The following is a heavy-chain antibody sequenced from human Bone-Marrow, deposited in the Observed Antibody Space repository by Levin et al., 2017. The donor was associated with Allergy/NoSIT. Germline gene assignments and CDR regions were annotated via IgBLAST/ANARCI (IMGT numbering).Heavy chain of an antibody. D-gene: IGHD5-24*01. Sequence: ASVKVSCKTSGATFTSYSISWVRQAPGQGLEWMGGIIPIYGTTNYTQKFQGRVTITAVECTNTVYMELSSMTSEDTAHYYVAREHQQYRDVWDYFGNWGRGTLVTVSS. CDR2: IIPIYGTT. CDR1: GATFTSYS. V-gene: IGHV1-69*13. CDR3: AREHQQYRDVWDYFGN. J-gene: IGHJ4*02.